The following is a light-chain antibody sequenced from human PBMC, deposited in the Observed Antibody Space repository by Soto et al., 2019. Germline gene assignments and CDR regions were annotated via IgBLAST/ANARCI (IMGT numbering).Light chain of an antibody. V-gene: IGKV3-20*01. J-gene: IGKJ2*01. CDR3: QEYAGSPYT. CDR1: QSVRSSY. Sequence: EIVLTQSPGTLSLSPGERATLSCRASQSVRSSYLAWYQQKPGQAPRLLIYGASSRATGIPDRFSGSGSGPDFTLTISRLEPEDFAVFYCQEYAGSPYTFGQGTKLEIQ. CDR2: GAS.